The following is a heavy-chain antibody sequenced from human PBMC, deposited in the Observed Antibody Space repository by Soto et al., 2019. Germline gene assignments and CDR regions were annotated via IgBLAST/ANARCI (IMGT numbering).Heavy chain of an antibody. CDR1: GFTFSNAW. CDR3: TSRDYVWGSYRYAFDI. D-gene: IGHD3-16*02. CDR2: IKSKTDGGTT. J-gene: IGHJ3*02. V-gene: IGHV3-15*01. Sequence: GGSLRLSCAASGFTFSNAWMSWVRQAPGKGLEWVGRIKSKTDGGTTDYAAPVKGRFTISRDDSKNTLYLQMNSLKTEDTAVYYCTSRDYVWGSYRYAFDIWGQGTMVTVSS.